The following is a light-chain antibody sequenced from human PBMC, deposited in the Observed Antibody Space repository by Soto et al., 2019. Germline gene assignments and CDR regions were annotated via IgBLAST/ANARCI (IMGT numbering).Light chain of an antibody. CDR3: QQRYTWPLT. V-gene: IGKV3-11*01. Sequence: EIVLTQSPDTLSLSPGDRATLSCRASQSVSSYLAWYQQRPGQAPRLLIFDASNKATGIPARFSGGGSGTDFTLTISSLEPEDSAVYYCQQRYTWPLTFCGGTKVEIK. J-gene: IGKJ4*01. CDR1: QSVSSY. CDR2: DAS.